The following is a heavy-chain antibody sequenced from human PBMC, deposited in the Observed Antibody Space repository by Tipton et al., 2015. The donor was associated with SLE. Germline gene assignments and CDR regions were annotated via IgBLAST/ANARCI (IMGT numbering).Heavy chain of an antibody. D-gene: IGHD4-17*01. Sequence: QLVQSGAEVKRPGASVKVSCKASGYTFTGFYIHWVRRAPGQGLEWVGWIDPNSGGTNLAQKFQGRFSMTRDTSITTAYIEITRLTSDDTAVYYCAKEATTMTTSDYMDVWGKGTKVTVSS. CDR3: AKEATTMTTSDYMDV. V-gene: IGHV1-2*02. CDR1: GYTFTGFY. J-gene: IGHJ6*03. CDR2: IDPNSGGT.